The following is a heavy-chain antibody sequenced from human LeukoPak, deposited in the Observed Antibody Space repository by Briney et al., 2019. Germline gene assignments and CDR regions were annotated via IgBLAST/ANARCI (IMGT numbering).Heavy chain of an antibody. V-gene: IGHV3-9*03. J-gene: IGHJ4*02. Sequence: PGRSLRLSCAASGFTFDDYAMHWVRQAPGKGLEWVSGISWNSGSIGYADSVKGRFTISRDNAKNSLYLQMNSLRAEDMALYYCAKQVSGWYYFDYWGQGTLVTVSS. CDR3: AKQVSGWYYFDY. CDR1: GFTFDDYA. D-gene: IGHD6-19*01. CDR2: ISWNSGSI.